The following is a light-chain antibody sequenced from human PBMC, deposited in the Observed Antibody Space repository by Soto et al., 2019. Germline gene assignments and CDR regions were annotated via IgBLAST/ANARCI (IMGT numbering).Light chain of an antibody. Sequence: QSALTQPASVSGSPGQSITISCTGTTSDIGNNEYVSWCQQHPGKAPQLIIYEVVNRPSGVSNRFSVSKSGNTASLTISGLQAEDEADYYCSSYTPTTWVFGGGTKLTVL. J-gene: IGLJ3*02. CDR1: TSDIGNNEY. CDR3: SSYTPTTWV. CDR2: EVV. V-gene: IGLV2-14*01.